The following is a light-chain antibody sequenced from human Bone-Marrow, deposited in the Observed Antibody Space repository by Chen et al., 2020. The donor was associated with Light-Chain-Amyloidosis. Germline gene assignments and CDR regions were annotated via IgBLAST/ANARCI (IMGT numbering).Light chain of an antibody. V-gene: IGLV3-25*03. J-gene: IGLJ2*01. CDR2: KDT. CDR1: ALPNQY. Sequence: SYELTQPPSVSVSPGQTARATCSGDALPNQYTYWYQQKSGQAPVLVIYKDTERPSGIPGRFSGSTSGTTVTLPISGVQAEDEADYYCQSADRTGAFGVLFGGGTKLTVL. CDR3: QSADRTGAFGVL.